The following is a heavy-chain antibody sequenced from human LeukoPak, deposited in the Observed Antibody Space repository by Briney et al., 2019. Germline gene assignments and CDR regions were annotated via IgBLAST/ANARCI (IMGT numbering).Heavy chain of an antibody. Sequence: GGSLRLSCAASGFTFSSYEVNWVRQAPGKGLEWVSYINRSGNIIYYADSVKGRVTISRDNSKNTLYLQVNSLRVEDTAVYYCAKDRLGAMMYFDFWGQGTLVTVSS. D-gene: IGHD1-26*01. CDR1: GFTFSSYE. CDR3: AKDRLGAMMYFDF. CDR2: INRSGNII. J-gene: IGHJ4*02. V-gene: IGHV3-48*03.